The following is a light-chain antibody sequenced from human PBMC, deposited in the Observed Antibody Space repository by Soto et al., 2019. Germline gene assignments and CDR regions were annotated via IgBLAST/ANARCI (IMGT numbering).Light chain of an antibody. CDR1: QTVRNNY. V-gene: IGKV3-20*01. J-gene: IGKJ1*01. CDR3: QQYGSSGT. CDR2: GVS. Sequence: EVVLTQSPGTLSLSPGERATLSFRATQTVRNNYLAWYQQKPGQAPRLLIWGVSNRATGIPDRFSGSGSGTDFTLTISRLEPEDFAVYYCQQYGSSGTFGQGTKVDIK.